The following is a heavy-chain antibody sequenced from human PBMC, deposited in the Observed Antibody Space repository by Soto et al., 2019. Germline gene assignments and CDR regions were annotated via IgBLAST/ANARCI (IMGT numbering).Heavy chain of an antibody. CDR2: IHPSGGGT. Sequence: QVQLVQSGAEVKKPGAAVKVSCKPSGYTLNTYYLHWVRQAPGQGLEWMGIIHPSGGGTTYAQKFLCRVTMTRDTSTSTVFMELSSLRSADTAVYYCARGGHIAVVTDSFDYWGQGTLVTVSS. V-gene: IGHV1-46*02. D-gene: IGHD2-21*02. J-gene: IGHJ4*02. CDR1: GYTLNTYY. CDR3: ARGGHIAVVTDSFDY.